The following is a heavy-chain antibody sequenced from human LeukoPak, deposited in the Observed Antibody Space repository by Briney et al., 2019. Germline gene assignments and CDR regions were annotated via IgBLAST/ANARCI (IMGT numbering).Heavy chain of an antibody. Sequence: ASVKVSCKASGYTFTSYYMHWVRQAPGQGLEWMGIINPSGGSTSYAQKFQGRVTMTRDTSTSTVYMELSSLRSEDTAVYYCEIPEKAAAMNDFWSGYWAPFDYWGQGTLVTVSS. CDR1: GYTFTSYY. D-gene: IGHD3-3*01. CDR2: INPSGGST. J-gene: IGHJ4*02. V-gene: IGHV1-46*01. CDR3: EIPEKAAAMNDFWSGYWAPFDY.